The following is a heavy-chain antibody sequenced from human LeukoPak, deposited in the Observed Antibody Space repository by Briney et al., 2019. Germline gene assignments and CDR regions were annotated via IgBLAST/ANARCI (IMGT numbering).Heavy chain of an antibody. CDR1: GFTFSSYA. J-gene: IGHJ4*02. Sequence: GGSLRLSCAASGFTFSSYAMSWVRQAPGKGLEWVSAISGSGGSTYYADSVRGRFTISRDNSKNTLYLQMNSLRAEDTAVYYCAKVGRYFDWSQFDYWGQGTLVTVSS. D-gene: IGHD3-9*01. V-gene: IGHV3-23*01. CDR2: ISGSGGST. CDR3: AKVGRYFDWSQFDY.